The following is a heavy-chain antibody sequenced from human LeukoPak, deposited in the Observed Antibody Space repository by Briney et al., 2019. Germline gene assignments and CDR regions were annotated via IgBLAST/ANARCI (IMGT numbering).Heavy chain of an antibody. Sequence: TSETLSLTCTVSGCSISSSSYYWGWIRQPAGKGLEWIGRIYTSGSTNYGPSLRSRVTISLDMSENQFSLKLTSVTAADTAVYYCARDSPGRYFDYWGQGTLVTVSS. V-gene: IGHV4-61*02. CDR3: ARDSPGRYFDY. CDR2: IYTSGST. CDR1: GCSISSSSYY. J-gene: IGHJ4*02.